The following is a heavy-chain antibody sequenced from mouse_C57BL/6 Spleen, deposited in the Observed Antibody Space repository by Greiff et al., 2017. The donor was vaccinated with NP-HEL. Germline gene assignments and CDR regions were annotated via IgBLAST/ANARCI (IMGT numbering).Heavy chain of an antibody. J-gene: IGHJ2*01. CDR1: GYAFSSYW. Sequence: QVQLQQSGAELVKPGASVKISCKASGYAFSSYWMNWVKQRPGKGREWIGQIYPGDGDTNYNGKFKGKATLTADKPSSTAYMQLSSLTSEDSAVYFCARDRDYYYGSSGVDYWGQGTTLTVSS. CDR3: ARDRDYYYGSSGVDY. D-gene: IGHD1-1*01. V-gene: IGHV1-80*01. CDR2: IYPGDGDT.